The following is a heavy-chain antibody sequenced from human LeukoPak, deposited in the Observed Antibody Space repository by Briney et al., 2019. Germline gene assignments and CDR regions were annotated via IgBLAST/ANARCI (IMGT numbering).Heavy chain of an antibody. Sequence: PGGSLRLSCAASGFTFSTYWMSWVRQAPGKGLEWVANMRRDGNEIYYLDSVRGRFTISRDNARNSLYLQMNSLRAEDTAVYYCARPQSSSGYYWPFDDWGQGTLVTVSS. CDR3: ARPQSSSGYYWPFDD. V-gene: IGHV3-7*01. CDR2: MRRDGNEI. D-gene: IGHD3-22*01. J-gene: IGHJ4*02. CDR1: GFTFSTYW.